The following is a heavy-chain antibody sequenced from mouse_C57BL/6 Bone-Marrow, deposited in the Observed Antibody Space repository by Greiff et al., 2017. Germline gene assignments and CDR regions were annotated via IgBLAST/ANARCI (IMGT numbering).Heavy chain of an antibody. V-gene: IGHV1-15*01. CDR2: IDPETGGT. CDR1: GYTFTDYE. D-gene: IGHD2-4*01. CDR3: TRCYDYGGSWFAY. J-gene: IGHJ3*01. Sequence: QVQLKQSGAELVRPGASVTLSCKASGYTFTDYEMHWVKQTPVHGLEWIGAIDPETGGTAYNQKFKGKAILTADKSSSTAYMELQSLTSEDSAVYYCTRCYDYGGSWFAYWGQGTLVTVSA.